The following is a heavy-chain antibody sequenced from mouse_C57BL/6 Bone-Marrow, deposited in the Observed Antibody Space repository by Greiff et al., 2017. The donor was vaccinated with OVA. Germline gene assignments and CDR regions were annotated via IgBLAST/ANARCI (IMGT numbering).Heavy chain of an antibody. CDR3: ARYNYSNYDWYFDV. V-gene: IGHV3-8*01. J-gene: IGHJ1*03. CDR2: ISYSGST. CDR1: GYSITSDY. D-gene: IGHD2-5*01. Sequence: DVMLVESGPGLAKPSQTLSLTCSVTGYSITSDYWNWIRKFPGNKLEYMGYISYSGSTYYNPSLKSRISITRDTSNNQYYLQLNSVTTEETATYFCARYNYSNYDWYFDVWGTGTTVTVSS.